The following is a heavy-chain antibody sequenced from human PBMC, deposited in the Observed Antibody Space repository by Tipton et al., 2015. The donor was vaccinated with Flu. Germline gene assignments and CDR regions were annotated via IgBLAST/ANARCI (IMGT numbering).Heavy chain of an antibody. D-gene: IGHD3-16*02. V-gene: IGHV4-39*07. Sequence: TLSLTCTVSGGSISSSSYYWGWIRQPPGKGLEWIGSIYYSGSTYYNPSLKSRVTISVDTSKNQFSLKLSSVTAADTAVYYCARDLDDYIWGSYPEGAYYFDYWGQGTLVTVSS. J-gene: IGHJ4*02. CDR1: GGSISSSSYY. CDR3: ARDLDDYIWGSYPEGAYYFDY. CDR2: IYYSGST.